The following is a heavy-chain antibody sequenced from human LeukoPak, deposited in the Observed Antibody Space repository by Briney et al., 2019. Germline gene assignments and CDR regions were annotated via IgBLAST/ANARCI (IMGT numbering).Heavy chain of an antibody. CDR3: ARGEVCRDGDCYPPGR. D-gene: IGHD2-21*02. CDR1: GYTFTSYG. J-gene: IGHJ4*02. V-gene: IGHV1-18*01. Sequence: GASVKVSCKASGYTFTSYGISWVRQAPGQGLEWMGWISAYNGNTNYAQKLQGRVTMTTDTSTSTAYMELRSLTSEDTAVYFCARGEVCRDGDCYPPGRWGQGTLVTVSS. CDR2: ISAYNGNT.